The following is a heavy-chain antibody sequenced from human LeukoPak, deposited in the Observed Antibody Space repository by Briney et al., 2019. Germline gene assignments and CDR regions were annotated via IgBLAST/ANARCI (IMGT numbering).Heavy chain of an antibody. Sequence: SQTLSLTCAISGDSVSSNSAAWNWIRQSPSRGLEWLGRTYYRSKWYNGYAVSVESRVTINPDTSKNQFSLQLNSVTPEDTAVYYCARVFSSAYDTSFDYWGQGTLVTVSS. J-gene: IGHJ4*02. V-gene: IGHV6-1*01. CDR3: ARVFSSAYDTSFDY. CDR1: GDSVSSNSAA. D-gene: IGHD5-12*01. CDR2: TYYRSKWYN.